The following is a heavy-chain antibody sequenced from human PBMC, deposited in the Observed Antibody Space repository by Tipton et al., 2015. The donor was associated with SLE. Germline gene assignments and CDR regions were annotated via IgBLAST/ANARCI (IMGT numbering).Heavy chain of an antibody. D-gene: IGHD1-26*01. V-gene: IGHV3-7*01. J-gene: IGHJ4*01. CDR1: GFTFSSYW. Sequence: SLRLSCAASGFTFSSYWMSWVRLAPGQGLEWVANIKQDGSENYYVDSVKGRFPISRDNAKHSLYLQMNSLRAEDTAVYYSAREAYSGRYFDYWGQGTLVIVSS. CDR3: AREAYSGRYFDY. CDR2: IKQDGSEN.